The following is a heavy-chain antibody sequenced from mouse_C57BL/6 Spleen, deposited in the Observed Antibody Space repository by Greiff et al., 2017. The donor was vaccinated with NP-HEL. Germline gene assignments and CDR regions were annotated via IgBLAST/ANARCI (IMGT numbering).Heavy chain of an antibody. V-gene: IGHV1-82*01. CDR2: IYPGDGDP. CDR3: ARKELRPYAMDY. CDR1: GYAFSSSW. Sequence: QVQLQQSGPELVKPGASVKISCKASGYAFSSSWMNWVKQRPGKGLEWIGRIYPGDGDPNYNGKFKGKATLTADKSSSTSYMQLSILTSEDSAVYFCARKELRPYAMDYWGQGTSVTVSS. D-gene: IGHD2-4*01. J-gene: IGHJ4*01.